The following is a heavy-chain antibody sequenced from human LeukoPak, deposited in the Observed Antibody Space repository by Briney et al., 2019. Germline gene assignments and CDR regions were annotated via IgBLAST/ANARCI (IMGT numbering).Heavy chain of an antibody. CDR2: SDPEDGER. D-gene: IGHD5-18*01. Sequence: GASVKVSCKVSGKTLSDLSIHWLRQPPGKGLEWLGGSDPEDGERIYAQMFQGRVTMTKDTSIDTAYMGLSSLRSEDTAVYYCVTGFTTMAVDYFDYWGQGTLVTVSP. V-gene: IGHV1-24*01. CDR3: VTGFTTMAVDYFDY. CDR1: GKTLSDLS. J-gene: IGHJ4*02.